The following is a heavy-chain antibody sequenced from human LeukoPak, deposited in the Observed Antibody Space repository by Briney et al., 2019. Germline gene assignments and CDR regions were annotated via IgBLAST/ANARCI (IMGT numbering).Heavy chain of an antibody. J-gene: IGHJ4*02. CDR3: AREEMATMRFDY. Sequence: PGGSLRLSCAASGFTFSSYGMHWVRQAPGKGLEWVAVIWYDGSNKYYADSVKGRFTISRDNSKNTLYLQMNSLRAEDTAVYYCAREEMATMRFDYWGQGTLVTVSS. V-gene: IGHV3-33*01. D-gene: IGHD5-24*01. CDR1: GFTFSSYG. CDR2: IWYDGSNK.